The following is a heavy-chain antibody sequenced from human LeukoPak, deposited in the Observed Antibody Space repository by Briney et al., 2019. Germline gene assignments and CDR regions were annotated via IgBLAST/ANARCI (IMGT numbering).Heavy chain of an antibody. CDR1: GGSFSGHY. CDR3: ARIGYDTSGYGRKMDH. Sequence: SEPLSLTCAVYGGSFSGHYWSWIRQPPGKGLEWIGEINDSASTNYNPSLKSRVTISLDTSKNQFSLKLSSVTAADTAVYYCARIGYDTSGYGRKMDHWGQGALVTVSS. D-gene: IGHD3-22*01. CDR2: INDSAST. J-gene: IGHJ4*02. V-gene: IGHV4-34*01.